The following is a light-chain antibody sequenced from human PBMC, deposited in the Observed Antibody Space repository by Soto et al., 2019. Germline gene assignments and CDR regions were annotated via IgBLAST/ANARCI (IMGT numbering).Light chain of an antibody. J-gene: IGLJ1*01. CDR1: SGHSNYA. V-gene: IGLV4-69*01. Sequence: QLVLTQSPSASASLGASVKLTCNLSSGHSNYAIAWHQQQPEKGPRYLMKVNSDGSHSKGDGIPDRFSGSSSGAEHFLTISSLQSEDEADYYCQTWGTGIRVFGTGTKLTVL. CDR3: QTWGTGIRV. CDR2: VNSDGSH.